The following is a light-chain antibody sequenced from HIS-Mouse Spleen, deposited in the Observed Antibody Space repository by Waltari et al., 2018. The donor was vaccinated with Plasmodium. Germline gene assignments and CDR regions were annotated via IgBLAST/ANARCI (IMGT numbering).Light chain of an antibody. CDR1: QGISSY. Sequence: IWMTQSPSLLSASTGARVPISCRMSQGISSYSAWYQQKPGKAPELLIYAASTLQSGVPSRFSGSGSGTDFTLTISCLQSEDFATYYCQQYYSFPQTFGQGTKVEIK. V-gene: IGKV1D-8*02. CDR3: QQYYSFPQT. J-gene: IGKJ1*01. CDR2: AAS.